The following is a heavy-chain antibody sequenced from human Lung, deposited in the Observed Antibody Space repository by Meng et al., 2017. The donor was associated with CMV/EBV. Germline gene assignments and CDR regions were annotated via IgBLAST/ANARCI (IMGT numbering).Heavy chain of an antibody. Sequence: ASXXVSXKASGYIFTNYGISWVRQAPGQGLEWMGWISAYSGNTNFAQNLQGRVTMTTDTSTSTAYMELRSLRFDDTAVYYCARNTIFGVVIIPWFDYWGQGXLVTLSS. CDR1: GYIFTNYG. CDR2: ISAYSGNT. CDR3: ARNTIFGVVIIPWFDY. D-gene: IGHD3-3*01. V-gene: IGHV1-18*01. J-gene: IGHJ4*02.